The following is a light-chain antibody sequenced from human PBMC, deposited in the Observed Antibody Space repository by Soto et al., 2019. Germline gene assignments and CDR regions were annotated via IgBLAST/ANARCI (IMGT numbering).Light chain of an antibody. J-gene: IGKJ1*01. CDR2: DAS. CDR3: QQYSSYSRP. Sequence: DIPMTQSPSTLSAAVGDRVTITCRASQGISTWLAWYQQKPGKPPKLIIYDASGLESGVPSRFSGSGSGTDFTLTITNLQADDFATYYCQQYSSYSRPFGQGTKVEVK. CDR1: QGISTW. V-gene: IGKV1-5*01.